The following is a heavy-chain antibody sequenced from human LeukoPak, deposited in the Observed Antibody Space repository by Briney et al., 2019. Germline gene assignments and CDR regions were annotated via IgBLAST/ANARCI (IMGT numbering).Heavy chain of an antibody. Sequence: GGSLRLSCAASGFTFSSRQAPGKGLEWASYISSSSSTIYYADSVKGRFTISRDNAKNSLYLQMNSLRAEDTALYYCARIGHDLYQTFDSWGHGTLITVSS. CDR1: GFTFSS. V-gene: IGHV3-48*01. CDR2: ISSSSSTI. J-gene: IGHJ5*01. D-gene: IGHD2-2*01. CDR3: ARIGHDLYQTFDS.